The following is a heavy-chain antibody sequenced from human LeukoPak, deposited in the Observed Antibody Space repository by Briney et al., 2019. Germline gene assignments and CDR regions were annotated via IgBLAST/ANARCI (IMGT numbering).Heavy chain of an antibody. V-gene: IGHV5-51*01. CDR3: ARLEVAVAGYYYYYGMDV. CDR2: IYPGDYDT. J-gene: IGHJ6*02. CDR1: GYSFTSYW. D-gene: IGHD6-19*01. Sequence: GESLKISCKGSGYSFTSYWIGWVRQMPGKGLEWMGIIYPGDYDTRYSPSFQGQVTISADKSISTAYLQWSSLKASDTAMYYCARLEVAVAGYYYYYGMDVWGQGTTVTVSS.